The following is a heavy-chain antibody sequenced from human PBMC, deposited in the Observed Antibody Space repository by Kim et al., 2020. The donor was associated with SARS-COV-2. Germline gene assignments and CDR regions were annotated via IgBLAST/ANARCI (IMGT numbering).Heavy chain of an antibody. Sequence: SETLSLTCTVSGGSISSGTYCWGWIRQPPGKGLEWIGTIYYSGSTYYNPSLKSRVTISVDSSKNQFSLNLRSVTAADTAVYFCARQTYRGSYYLFDDYWGQGTLVTVSS. D-gene: IGHD1-26*01. J-gene: IGHJ4*02. CDR2: IYYSGST. CDR3: ARQTYRGSYYLFDDY. CDR1: GGSISSGTYC. V-gene: IGHV4-39*01.